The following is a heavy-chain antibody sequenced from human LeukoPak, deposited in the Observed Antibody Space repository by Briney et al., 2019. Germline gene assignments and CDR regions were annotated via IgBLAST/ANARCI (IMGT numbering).Heavy chain of an antibody. Sequence: GGSLRLSCAASGFTFSSYAMTWVRQAPGKGLEWVSGINDSGGSTYYADSVKGRFTISRDNAKNSLYLQMNSLRAEDTAVYYCARENSSGYVSFYFVDYWGQGTLVTVPS. CDR1: GFTFSSYA. V-gene: IGHV3-23*01. D-gene: IGHD5-12*01. J-gene: IGHJ4*02. CDR3: ARENSSGYVSFYFVDY. CDR2: INDSGGST.